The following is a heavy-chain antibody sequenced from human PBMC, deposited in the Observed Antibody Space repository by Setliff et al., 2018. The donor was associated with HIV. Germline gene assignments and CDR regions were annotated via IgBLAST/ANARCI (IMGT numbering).Heavy chain of an antibody. Sequence: PSETLSLTCAVYGGSFSAYYWSWIRQSPEMGLEWIAEISHTGSTKYNPSLGSRVTISLATSKNQFSLSLRSLSAADTAVYYCALPYCGGGNCWSSASLPPAGWFDPWGQGTLVTVSS. CDR3: ALPYCGGGNCWSSASLPPAGWFDP. D-gene: IGHD2-15*01. V-gene: IGHV4-34*01. CDR1: GGSFSAYY. CDR2: ISHTGST. J-gene: IGHJ5*02.